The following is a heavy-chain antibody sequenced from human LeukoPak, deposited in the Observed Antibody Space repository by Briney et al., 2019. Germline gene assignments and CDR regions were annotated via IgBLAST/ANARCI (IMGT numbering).Heavy chain of an antibody. CDR1: GYTFTVSD. J-gene: IGHJ4*02. D-gene: IGHD5-12*01. CDR2: MNPNSGAT. CDR3: ARRGYSGYAD. V-gene: IGHV1-8*01. Sequence: ASVRVSCRTSGYTFTVSDINWVQQAPGQGLEWMGWMNPNSGATGYAKKFQGRVTMARDTSISTAYMELSNLKSEDTAVYFCARRGYSGYADWGQGTQVTVSS.